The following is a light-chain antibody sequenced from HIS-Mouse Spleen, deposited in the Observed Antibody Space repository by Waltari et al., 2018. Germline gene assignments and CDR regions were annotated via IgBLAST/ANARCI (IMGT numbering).Light chain of an antibody. CDR2: EVS. J-gene: IGLJ2*01. CDR3: SSYAGSNTVV. CDR1: SSDVGGYNY. V-gene: IGLV2-8*01. Sequence: QSALTQPPSASGSPGQSVTISCTGTSSDVGGYNYVSWYQQHPGKAPTLMIYEVSTRPSGGPDRFSGSKSGNTASLTVSGLQAEDEADYYCSSYAGSNTVVFGGGTKLTVL.